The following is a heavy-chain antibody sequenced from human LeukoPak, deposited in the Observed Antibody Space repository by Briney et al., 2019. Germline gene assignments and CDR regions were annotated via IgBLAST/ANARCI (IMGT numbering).Heavy chain of an antibody. CDR3: ARASWFHYYFDY. CDR2: INPNSGGT. Sequence: ASVKVSCKASGYTFTGYYMHWVRQAPGQGLEWMGWINPNSGGTNYAQKFQGRVTMTRDTSISTAYMELSRLRSDDTAVYYCARASWFHYYFDYWGQGTLVTVSS. D-gene: IGHD3-10*01. J-gene: IGHJ4*02. V-gene: IGHV1-2*02. CDR1: GYTFTGYY.